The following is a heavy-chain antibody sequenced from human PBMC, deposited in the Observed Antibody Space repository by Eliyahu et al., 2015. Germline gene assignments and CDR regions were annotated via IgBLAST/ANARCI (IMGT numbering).Heavy chain of an antibody. CDR3: ARDGSGYSDY. CDR2: IYYSGTT. J-gene: IGHJ4*02. Sequence: QVQLLESGPGLVKPSQTXSLTXTVXGASITSXAXXWXWIRQPPGKGLEWIGNIYYSGTTYYNPSLKSRVIISVDTSKNQFSLNLNSITAADTAVYYCARDGSGYSDYWGQGTLVTVSS. D-gene: IGHD3-22*01. V-gene: IGHV4-31*03. CDR1: GASITSXAXX.